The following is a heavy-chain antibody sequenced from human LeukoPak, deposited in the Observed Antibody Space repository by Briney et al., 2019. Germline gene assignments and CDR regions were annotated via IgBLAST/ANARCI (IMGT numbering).Heavy chain of an antibody. V-gene: IGHV3-23*01. CDR1: GFTFNRYG. D-gene: IGHD2-15*01. CDR2: ISASGANR. CDR3: AKLLGFDY. Sequence: SGGSLRLSCAASGFTFNRYGMSWARQAPGKGLEWVSGISASGANRYYADSVKGRFTISRDNSRDTLSVQINSLRTEDTAVYYCAKLLGFDYWGQGILVTVSS. J-gene: IGHJ4*02.